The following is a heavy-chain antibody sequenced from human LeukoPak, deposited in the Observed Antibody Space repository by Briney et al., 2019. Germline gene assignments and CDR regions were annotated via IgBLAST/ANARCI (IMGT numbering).Heavy chain of an antibody. J-gene: IGHJ3*02. CDR3: AVGSCSSTSCPKGAFDI. V-gene: IGHV4-30-4*01. CDR1: GGSISSGDYY. Sequence: SQTLSLTCTVSGGSISSGDYYWSWIRQPPGKGLEWIGYIYYSGSTYYNPSLKSRVTISVDTSKNQFSLKLSSVTAADTAVYYCAVGSCSSTSCPKGAFDIWGQGTMVTVSS. CDR2: IYYSGST. D-gene: IGHD2-2*01.